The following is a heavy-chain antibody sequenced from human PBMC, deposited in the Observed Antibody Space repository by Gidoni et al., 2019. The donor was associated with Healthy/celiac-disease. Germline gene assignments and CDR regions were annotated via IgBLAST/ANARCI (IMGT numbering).Heavy chain of an antibody. Sequence: QVQLVESGGGLVKPGGSLRLACAASGFTFSDYYMSWIRQAPGKGLEWVSYISSSSSYTNYADSVKGRFTISRDNAKNSLYLQMNSLRAEDTAVYYCARVYSGSQGWFDPWGQGTLVTVSS. V-gene: IGHV3-11*06. D-gene: IGHD1-26*01. J-gene: IGHJ5*02. CDR1: GFTFSDYY. CDR2: ISSSSSYT. CDR3: ARVYSGSQGWFDP.